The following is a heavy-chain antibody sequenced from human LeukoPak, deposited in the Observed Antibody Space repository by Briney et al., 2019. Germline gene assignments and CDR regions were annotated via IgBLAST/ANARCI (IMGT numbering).Heavy chain of an antibody. CDR2: INPNSGGT. CDR1: GYTFTGYY. Sequence: ASVKVSCKASGYTFTGYYMHWVRQAPGQGLEWMGWINPNSGGTNYAQKFQGRVTITRDTSISTAYMELSRLRSDDTAVYYCARDLTASNYVDYWGQGTLVTVSS. D-gene: IGHD1-14*01. CDR3: ARDLTASNYVDY. J-gene: IGHJ4*02. V-gene: IGHV1-2*02.